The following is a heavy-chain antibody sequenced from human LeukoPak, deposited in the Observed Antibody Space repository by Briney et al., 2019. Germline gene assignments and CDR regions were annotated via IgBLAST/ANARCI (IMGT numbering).Heavy chain of an antibody. D-gene: IGHD3-10*01. CDR2: IYSGGST. CDR1: GFTVSSNY. V-gene: IGHV3-53*01. J-gene: IGHJ4*02. Sequence: GGSLRLSCAASGFTVSSNYMSWVRQAPGKGLEWVSVIYSGGSTYYADSVKGRFTISRDNSKNTLYPQMNSLRAEDTAVYYCARSTLWFGADYWGQGTLVTVSS. CDR3: ARSTLWFGADY.